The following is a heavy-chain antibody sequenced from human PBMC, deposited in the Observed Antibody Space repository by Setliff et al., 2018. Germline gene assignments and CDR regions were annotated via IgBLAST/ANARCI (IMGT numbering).Heavy chain of an antibody. CDR1: GYTLSKYY. V-gene: IGHV1-2*02. CDR3: ARPAVAAYNWFDP. CDR2: LNPKSGAT. J-gene: IGHJ5*02. D-gene: IGHD6-19*01. Sequence: ASVKVSCKASGYTLSKYYMHWVRQAPGQGLEWMGWLNPKSGATHYVQKFEGRITMTRVTSINTAYLEVTSLTSDDTAVYYCARPAVAAYNWFDPWGQGTLVTVSS.